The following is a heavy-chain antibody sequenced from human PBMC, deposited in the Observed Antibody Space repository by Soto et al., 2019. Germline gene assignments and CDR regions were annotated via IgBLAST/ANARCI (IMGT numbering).Heavy chain of an antibody. CDR2: ISYDGRDK. CDR3: GRYCRSTSCYDY. Sequence: GGSLRLSCAASGFSFSNYAMHWVRQAPGKGLEWVAVISYDGRDKYYEDSVKGRYTISRDKSKNTLFLQMNRLRAEDTVVYYCGRYCRSTSCYDYWGQGTLVTVSS. J-gene: IGHJ4*02. V-gene: IGHV3-30*03. CDR1: GFSFSNYA. D-gene: IGHD2-2*01.